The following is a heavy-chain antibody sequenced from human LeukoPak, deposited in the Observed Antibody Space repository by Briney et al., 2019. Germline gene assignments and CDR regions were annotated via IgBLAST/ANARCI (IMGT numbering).Heavy chain of an antibody. CDR1: GGTFSSYA. CDR2: IIPIFVKA. J-gene: IGHJ6*03. Sequence: SVKVSCKASGGTFSSYAISWVRQAPGQGLEWMGGIIPIFVKANYEQRFQGRVTITTDESTSTAYMELSSLRSEDTAVYYCARDPLPYYDSSGYRSYYYYMDVWGKGTTVTVSS. CDR3: ARDPLPYYDSSGYRSYYYYMDV. D-gene: IGHD3-22*01. V-gene: IGHV1-69*05.